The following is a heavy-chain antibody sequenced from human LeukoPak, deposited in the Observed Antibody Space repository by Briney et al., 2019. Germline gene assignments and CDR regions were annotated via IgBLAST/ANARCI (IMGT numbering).Heavy chain of an antibody. CDR1: GGSFSGYY. CDR3: ARDLPEAAPFDY. Sequence: SETLSLTCAVYGGSFSGYYWSWIRQPQGKGLEWIGEINHSGSTNYNPSLKSRVTISVDTSKNQFSLKLSSVTAADTAVYYCARDLPEAAPFDYWGQGTLVTVSS. J-gene: IGHJ4*02. D-gene: IGHD6-25*01. CDR2: INHSGST. V-gene: IGHV4-34*01.